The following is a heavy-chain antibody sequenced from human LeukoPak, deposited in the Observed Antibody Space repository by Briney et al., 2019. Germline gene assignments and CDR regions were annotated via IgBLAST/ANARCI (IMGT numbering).Heavy chain of an antibody. CDR1: RYTFSEFH. V-gene: IGHV1-2*02. J-gene: IGHJ6*02. D-gene: IGHD2-15*01. Sequence: GASVKVSCKASRYTFSEFHIQWVRQAPGQGLEWLGWIIPNSGSTHYAQQFQGRVTMTRDTSISTAYMELSRLTSDDTAVYYCARPYCSGGSCYYFGMDFWGQGTTVTVS. CDR3: ARPYCSGGSCYYFGMDF. CDR2: IIPNSGST.